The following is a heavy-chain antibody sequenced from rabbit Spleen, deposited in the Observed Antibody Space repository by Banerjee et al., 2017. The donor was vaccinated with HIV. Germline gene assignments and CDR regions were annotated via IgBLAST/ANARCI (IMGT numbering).Heavy chain of an antibody. D-gene: IGHD1-1*01. J-gene: IGHJ6*01. CDR2: IDAGSSGFT. Sequence: QSLEESGGDLVKPGASLTLTCTASGFSFSISFYLSWVRQAPGKGLEWIACIDAGSSGFTYFATWAKGRFTCSKTSSTTVTLQMTRLTAADTATYFCARDTSSSFSSYGMDLCGPGTLVTVS. CDR3: ARDTSSSFSSYGMDL. CDR1: GFSFSISFY. V-gene: IGHV1S40*01.